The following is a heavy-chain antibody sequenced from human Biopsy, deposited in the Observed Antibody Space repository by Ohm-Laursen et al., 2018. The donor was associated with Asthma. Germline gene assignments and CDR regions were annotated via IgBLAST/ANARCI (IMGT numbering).Heavy chain of an antibody. Sequence: GTLSLTCTVSGGSITSSSYYWGWIRQPPGKGMEWIGSMYHSGSPYYHPSLKSRATISVDTSKSQLSLKMSSVTAADTAVYFCVRHQYSSSWSTFDYWDQGALVTVSS. D-gene: IGHD3-22*01. J-gene: IGHJ4*02. CDR2: MYHSGSP. V-gene: IGHV4-39*01. CDR1: GGSITSSSYY. CDR3: VRHQYSSSWSTFDY.